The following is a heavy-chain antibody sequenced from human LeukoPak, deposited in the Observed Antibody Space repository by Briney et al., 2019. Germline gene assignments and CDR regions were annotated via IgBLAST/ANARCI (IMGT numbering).Heavy chain of an antibody. D-gene: IGHD2-2*02. V-gene: IGHV3-23*01. J-gene: IGHJ5*02. CDR3: ANAVVPAAIKSWFDP. CDR2: ISGSGGST. CDR1: GFTFSSYA. Sequence: GGSLRLSCAASGFTFSSYAMSWFRQAPGKGLEWVSAISGSGGSTYYADSVKGRFTISRDNSKNTLYLQMNSLRAEDTAVYYCANAVVPAAIKSWFDPWGQGTLVTVSS.